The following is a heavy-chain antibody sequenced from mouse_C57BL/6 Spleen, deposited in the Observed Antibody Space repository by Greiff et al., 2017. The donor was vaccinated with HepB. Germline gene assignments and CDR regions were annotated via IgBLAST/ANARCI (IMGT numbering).Heavy chain of an antibody. J-gene: IGHJ2*01. V-gene: IGHV1-82*01. D-gene: IGHD3-2*02. CDR2: IYPGEGDT. Sequence: QVQLQQSGPELVKPGASVKISCKASGYAFSSSWMNWVKQRPGKGLEWIGRIYPGEGDTNYNGKFKGKATLTADKSSSTAYMQLSSLTSEDSAVYFCAREGAAQAFYFDYWGQGTTLTVSS. CDR3: AREGAAQAFYFDY. CDR1: GYAFSSSW.